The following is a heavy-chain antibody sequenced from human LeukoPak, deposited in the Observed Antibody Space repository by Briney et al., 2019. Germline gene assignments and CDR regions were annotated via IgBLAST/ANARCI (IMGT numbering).Heavy chain of an antibody. CDR1: GYTFTSYG. D-gene: IGHD4-17*01. Sequence: ASVKVSCKASGYTFTSYGISWVRQAPGQGLEWMGWISAYNGNTNYAQKLQGRVTMTTDTSTSTAYTELRSLRSDDTAVYYCARDATAHYGEFDYWGQGTLVTVSS. J-gene: IGHJ4*02. V-gene: IGHV1-18*01. CDR3: ARDATAHYGEFDY. CDR2: ISAYNGNT.